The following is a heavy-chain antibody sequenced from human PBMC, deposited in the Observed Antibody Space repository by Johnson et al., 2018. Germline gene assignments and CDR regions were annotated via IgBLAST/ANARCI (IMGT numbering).Heavy chain of an antibody. Sequence: VQLVESGGGLVQPGGSLRLSCAASGFTFSNYALTWVRQAPGKGLEWVSMIRGSGLSTFTAESVKGRFPISRDNSKNTLYLHMNSLRVDDTAIYYCAKDPARYSPGWQYNYYGMDVWGQGTTVTVSS. V-gene: IGHV3-23*04. CDR2: IRGSGLST. D-gene: IGHD6-19*01. CDR1: GFTFSNYA. J-gene: IGHJ6*02. CDR3: AKDPARYSPGWQYNYYGMDV.